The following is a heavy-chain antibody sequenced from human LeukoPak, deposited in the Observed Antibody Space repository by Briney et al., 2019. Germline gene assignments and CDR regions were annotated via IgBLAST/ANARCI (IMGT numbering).Heavy chain of an antibody. D-gene: IGHD4-11*01. Sequence: SETLSLTCTVSGGSISSSSYYWGWIQHPPGKGLEWIGYIYNSGSTNYNPSLKRGVTISVDTSKNQFSLKLSSVTAADTAVYYCARLYSSSLGRVFDYWGQGTLVTVSS. CDR1: GGSISSSSYY. V-gene: IGHV4-61*05. J-gene: IGHJ4*02. CDR2: IYNSGST. CDR3: ARLYSSSLGRVFDY.